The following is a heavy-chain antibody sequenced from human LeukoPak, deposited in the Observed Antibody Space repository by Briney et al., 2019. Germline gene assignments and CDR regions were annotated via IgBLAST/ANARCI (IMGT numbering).Heavy chain of an antibody. Sequence: GGSLRLSCAGSGFIFTTYGISWVRQAPEKGLEWVSYITDSGSSTSYADSVRGRFTISRDNAKNSLFLQMNSLRAEDTAVYYGTRGYRSGTNYEWGRGTLVTVSS. CDR2: ITDSGSST. D-gene: IGHD3-10*01. CDR1: GFIFTTYG. V-gene: IGHV3-48*04. CDR3: TRGYRSGTNYE. J-gene: IGHJ1*01.